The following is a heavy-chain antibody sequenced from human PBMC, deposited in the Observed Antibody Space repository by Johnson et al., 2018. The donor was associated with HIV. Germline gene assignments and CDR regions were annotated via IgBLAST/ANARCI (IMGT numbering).Heavy chain of an antibody. J-gene: IGHJ3*02. CDR1: GFTFSSYW. V-gene: IGHV3-23*04. Sequence: VQLVESGGGLVQPGGSLRLSCVASGFTFSSYWMSWVRQAPGKGLEWVSGINWSGGTTGYADSVKGRFTISRDNSKKTLYLHMYSLRAEETAVYYCAKDRYYDSSGPDAFDIWGQGTMVTVSS. D-gene: IGHD3-22*01. CDR3: AKDRYYDSSGPDAFDI. CDR2: INWSGGTT.